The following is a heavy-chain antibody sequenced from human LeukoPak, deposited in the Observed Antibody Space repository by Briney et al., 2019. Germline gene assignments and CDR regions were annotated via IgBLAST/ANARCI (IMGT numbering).Heavy chain of an antibody. CDR2: LSRSSSAI. CDR3: ARGGRTTWHGMDV. V-gene: IGHV3-48*04. D-gene: IGHD4-17*01. CDR1: GFTFRNYV. Sequence: PGGSLRLSCAASGFTFRNYVMTWVRQAPGKGLEWVSYLSRSSSAIRYADSVQGRFTISRDNAKNSLYLQMNSLRVEDTAVYYCARGGRTTWHGMDVWGQGTTVTVSS. J-gene: IGHJ6*02.